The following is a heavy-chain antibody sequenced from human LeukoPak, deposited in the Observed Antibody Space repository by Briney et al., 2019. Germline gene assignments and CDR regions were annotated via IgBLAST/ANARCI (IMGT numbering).Heavy chain of an antibody. J-gene: IGHJ4*02. Sequence: PSETLSLTCNVSGASISGHYWSWIRHPAGKSLEWIGRIHTSGSPIYNPSLSSRVTMSVDTSKGQFSLTMNSLTAADTAIYYCARQRLDGDILGFDWWGQGILVTVSS. CDR3: ARQRLDGDILGFDW. V-gene: IGHV4-4*07. D-gene: IGHD2-21*01. CDR2: IHTSGSP. CDR1: GASISGHY.